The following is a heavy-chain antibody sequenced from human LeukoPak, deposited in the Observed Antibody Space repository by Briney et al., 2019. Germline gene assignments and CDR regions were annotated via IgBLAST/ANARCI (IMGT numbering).Heavy chain of an antibody. J-gene: IGHJ4*02. D-gene: IGHD2-21*01. CDR1: GFTFSSYW. CDR2: IKQDGSEK. CDR3: ATGLWTFGS. Sequence: GGSLRLSCAATGFTFSSYWMSWVRQAPGKGLEWVANIKQDGSEKNYVGFVKGRFTISRDNAKNSLFLQMNSLRAEDTAVYHCATGLWTFGSWGQGTLVTVSS. V-gene: IGHV3-7*03.